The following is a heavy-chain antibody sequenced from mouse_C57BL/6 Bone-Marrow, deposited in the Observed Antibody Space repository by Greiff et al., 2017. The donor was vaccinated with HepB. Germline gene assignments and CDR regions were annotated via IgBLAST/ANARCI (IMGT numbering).Heavy chain of an antibody. CDR3: ASWIYYGNLRRAMDY. J-gene: IGHJ4*01. Sequence: VQLQQSGPGLVAPSQCLSITCTVSGFSLTSYGVDWVRQSPGKGLEWLGVIWGVGSTNYNSALKSRLSISKDNSKSQVFLKMNSLQTDDTAMYYCASWIYYGNLRRAMDYWGQGTSVTVSA. D-gene: IGHD2-1*01. CDR1: GFSLTSYG. CDR2: IWGVGST. V-gene: IGHV2-6*01.